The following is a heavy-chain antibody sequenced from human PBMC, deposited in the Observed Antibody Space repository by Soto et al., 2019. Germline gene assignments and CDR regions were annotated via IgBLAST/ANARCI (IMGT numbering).Heavy chain of an antibody. CDR1: AGSISSSSYY. D-gene: IGHD2-2*01. Sequence: QLQLQESGPGLVKPSETLSLTCTVSAGSISSSSYYWGWIRQPPGKGLEGIGSSYYSGSTYYNPSLQSRVTISVDTSKIRFSLKLSSVTAADTAVYYCARHSNIVVVPAPSYYYYMDVWGKGTTVTVSS. CDR2: SYYSGST. CDR3: ARHSNIVVVPAPSYYYYMDV. J-gene: IGHJ6*03. V-gene: IGHV4-39*01.